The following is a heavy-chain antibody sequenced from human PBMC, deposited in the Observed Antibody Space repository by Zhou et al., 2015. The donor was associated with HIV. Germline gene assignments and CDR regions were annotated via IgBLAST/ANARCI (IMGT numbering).Heavy chain of an antibody. CDR1: GGTFSSYA. CDR2: IIPIFGTA. Sequence: QVQLVQSGAEVKKPGSSVKVSCKASGGTFSSYAISWVRQAPGQGLEWMGGIIPIFGTANYAQKFQGRVTITADESTSTAYMELSSLRSEDTAVYYCARGRGFVVVTATKTRPHAFDIWGQGTMVTVSS. CDR3: ARGRGFVVVTATKTRPHAFDI. J-gene: IGHJ3*02. D-gene: IGHD2-21*02. V-gene: IGHV1-69*01.